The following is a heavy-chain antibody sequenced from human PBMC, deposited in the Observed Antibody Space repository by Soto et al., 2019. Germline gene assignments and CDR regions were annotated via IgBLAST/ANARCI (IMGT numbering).Heavy chain of an antibody. D-gene: IGHD7-27*01. J-gene: IGHJ6*02. CDR1: RLTFEDYT. CDR2: ISWDGGST. Sequence: PGGSLRLSCAATRLTFEDYTIHWVRQATGKGMKWVSLISWDGGSTYYADSVKGRFTISRDNSKNSLYLQMNSLRTEDTALYYCAKDIRLNGDRNYYYGMDVWGQGT. V-gene: IGHV3-43*01. CDR3: AKDIRLNGDRNYYYGMDV.